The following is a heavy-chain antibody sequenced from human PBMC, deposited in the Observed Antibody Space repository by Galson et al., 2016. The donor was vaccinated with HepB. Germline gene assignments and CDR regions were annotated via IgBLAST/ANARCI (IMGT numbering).Heavy chain of an antibody. CDR2: IYYSGST. J-gene: IGHJ4*02. CDR3: ARGGDVVVVAATFDY. Sequence: ETLSLTCTVSGGSISSRSYYWGWIRQPPGKGLEWIGSIYYSGSTYYNPSLKSRVTISVDTSKSQFSLKLSSVTAADTAVYYCARGGDVVVVAATFDYWGQGTLVTVSS. CDR1: GGSISSRSYY. D-gene: IGHD2-15*01. V-gene: IGHV4-39*07.